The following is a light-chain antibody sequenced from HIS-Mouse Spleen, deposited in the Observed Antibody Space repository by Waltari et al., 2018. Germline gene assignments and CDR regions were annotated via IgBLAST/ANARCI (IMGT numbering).Light chain of an antibody. J-gene: IGLJ3*02. CDR3: CSYAGSSTWV. CDR2: EGS. V-gene: IGLV2-23*01. CDR1: SSDVGSYNL. Sequence: QSALTQPASVSGSPGQSITISCTGNSSDVGSYNLVSWYQQHPGKAPKRMIYEGSKRPSGVSNRFSGSKSGNTASLTISGRQAEDEADYYCCSYAGSSTWVFGGGTKLTVL.